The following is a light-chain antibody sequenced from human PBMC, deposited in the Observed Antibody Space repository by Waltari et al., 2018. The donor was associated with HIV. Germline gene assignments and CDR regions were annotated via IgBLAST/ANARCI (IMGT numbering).Light chain of an antibody. V-gene: IGLV2-23*02. CDR2: EVS. CDR3: SSYAGSSTFVI. CDR1: SSDVGRYKH. Sequence: QSALTQPASVSGSPGQSLTISCPGSSSDVGRYKHVSWYQQHHGKAPRLIIYEVSKRPSGVSNRYSASKSGKTASLTVSGLRAEDEADYYCSSYAGSSTFVIFGGGTKLTVL. J-gene: IGLJ2*01.